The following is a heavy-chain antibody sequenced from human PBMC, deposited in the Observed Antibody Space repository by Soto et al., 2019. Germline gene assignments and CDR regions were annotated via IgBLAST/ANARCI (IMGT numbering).Heavy chain of an antibody. CDR1: GFTFSSYT. CDR2: ISSSGSYI. Sequence: EVQLVESGGGLVKPGGSLRLSCAASGFTFSSYTMNWVRQAPGKGLEWVSSISSSGSYIYQADSVKGRFTISRDNAKNSLYLQMNSLRAEDTAVYDCKTYSGNASSVQHWGQGTLVTVSS. J-gene: IGHJ1*01. D-gene: IGHD1-26*01. CDR3: KTYSGNASSVQH. V-gene: IGHV3-21*01.